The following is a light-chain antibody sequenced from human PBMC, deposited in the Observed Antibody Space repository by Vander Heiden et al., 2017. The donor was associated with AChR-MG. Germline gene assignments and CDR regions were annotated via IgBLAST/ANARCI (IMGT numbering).Light chain of an antibody. V-gene: IGLV2-11*01. Sequence: QSALTQPRSVSGSPGQSVTISCTGTSSDVCVYNEVPWDQHHPGKDPKLMVDDVNERASGVPARFSGLKSGNTASLTISGLQAEEEADYYCCSDAGSYTGVFGGGTKLTVL. CDR3: CSDAGSYTGV. J-gene: IGLJ3*02. CDR1: SSDVCVYNE. CDR2: DVN.